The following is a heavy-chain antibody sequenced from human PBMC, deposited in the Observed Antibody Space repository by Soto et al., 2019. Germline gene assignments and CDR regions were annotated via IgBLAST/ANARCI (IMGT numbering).Heavy chain of an antibody. D-gene: IGHD2-2*01. Sequence: EVQLLESGGGLVQPGGSLRLSCADSGFTFSSYAISWVRQAQGKGLEMVSAVGTGGTAYDADSVKGRFTISRDNSKNTLYLQMNSLSAEDKAVYYCFPEIPADGTRYYQHLGQGTLVTVSS. CDR2: VGTGGTA. CDR1: GFTFSSYA. J-gene: IGHJ1*01. V-gene: IGHV3-23*01. CDR3: FPEIPADGTRYYQH.